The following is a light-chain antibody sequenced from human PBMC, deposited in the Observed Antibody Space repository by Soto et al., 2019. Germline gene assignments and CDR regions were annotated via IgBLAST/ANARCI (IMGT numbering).Light chain of an antibody. CDR1: QSININ. CDR2: GES. J-gene: IGKJ1*01. Sequence: ETVMTQSPATLSVSPGERVTLSCRTSQSININLAWYQQKPGQAPRLLIYGESARATGIQPGSVALGLGQSSLSPLAACSLKILQFYYCQQYNNWPWTFGQGTKVEIK. V-gene: IGKV3-15*01. CDR3: QQYNNWPWT.